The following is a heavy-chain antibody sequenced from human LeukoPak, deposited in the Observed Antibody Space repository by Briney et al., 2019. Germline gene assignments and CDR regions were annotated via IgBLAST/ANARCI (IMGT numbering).Heavy chain of an antibody. CDR1: GFTFSSYS. J-gene: IGHJ6*02. Sequence: NPGGSLRLSCAASGFTFSSYSMNWVRQAPGKGLEWVSSISSSNSYIYYADSVKGRFTISRDNAKNSLYLQMNSLRAEDTAVYYCARVGYYDFWSGYYYYYYGMDVWGQGTTVTVSS. CDR2: ISSSNSYI. CDR3: ARVGYYDFWSGYYYYYYGMDV. D-gene: IGHD3-3*01. V-gene: IGHV3-21*01.